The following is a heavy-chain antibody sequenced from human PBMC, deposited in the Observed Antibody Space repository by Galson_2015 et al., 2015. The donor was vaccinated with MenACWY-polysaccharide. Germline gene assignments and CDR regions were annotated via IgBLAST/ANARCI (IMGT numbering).Heavy chain of an antibody. D-gene: IGHD3-10*01. V-gene: IGHV3-23*01. CDR1: GFTFSSYA. Sequence: SLRLSCAASGFTFSSYAMSWVRQAPGKGLEWVSAISGSGGSTYYADSVKGRFTISRDNSKNTLYLQMNSLRAEDTAVYYCAKGSSYYYGMDVWGQGTTVTVSS. CDR2: ISGSGGST. J-gene: IGHJ6*02. CDR3: AKGSSYYYGMDV.